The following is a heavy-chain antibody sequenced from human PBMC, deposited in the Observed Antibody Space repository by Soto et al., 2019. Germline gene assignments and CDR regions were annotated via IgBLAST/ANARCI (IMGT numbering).Heavy chain of an antibody. V-gene: IGHV3-21*01. D-gene: IGHD6-19*01. CDR3: ARSRSHWLASDS. CDR1: AFTFIKYA. CDR2: ISSSASYI. Sequence: GGSLRLSCAASAFTFIKYAMTWVRQAPGKGLEWVSFISSSASYIYYADSVKGRFTVSRDNAKKSLNLQMNSLRAEGTAVYYCARSRSHWLASDSWGQGTLVTVSS. J-gene: IGHJ4*02.